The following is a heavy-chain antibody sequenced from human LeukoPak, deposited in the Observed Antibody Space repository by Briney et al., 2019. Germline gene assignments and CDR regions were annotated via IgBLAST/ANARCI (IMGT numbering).Heavy chain of an antibody. J-gene: IGHJ4*02. Sequence: GGSLRLSCATSGFSVSTNYVTWVRQPPGKGLEWVSVTYSDGSAYYADSVKGRFTISRDNSKNTVYLQMSSLRAEDTAVYYCMDPLAGWGQGTLVTVSS. CDR3: MDPLAG. V-gene: IGHV3-53*05. D-gene: IGHD2-2*03. CDR2: TYSDGSA. CDR1: GFSVSTNY.